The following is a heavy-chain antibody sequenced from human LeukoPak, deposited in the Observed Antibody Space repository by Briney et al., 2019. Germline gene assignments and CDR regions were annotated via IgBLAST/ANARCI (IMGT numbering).Heavy chain of an antibody. J-gene: IGHJ4*02. V-gene: IGHV4-39*01. D-gene: IGHD3-3*01. CDR2: IYYSGST. CDR3: ASTKRSYDFWGGEGGYYFDY. Sequence: SETLSLTCTVSGGSISSSSYYWGWIRQPPGKGLEWIGSIYYSGSTYYNPSLKSRVTISVDTSKNQFSLKLSSVTAADTAVYYCASTKRSYDFWGGEGGYYFDYWGQGTLVTVSS. CDR1: GGSISSSSYY.